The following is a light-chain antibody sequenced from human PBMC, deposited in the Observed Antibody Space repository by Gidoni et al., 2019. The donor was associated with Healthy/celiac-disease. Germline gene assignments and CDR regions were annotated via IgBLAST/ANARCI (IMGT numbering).Light chain of an antibody. V-gene: IGKV3-20*01. Sequence: EIVLTQSPGTLSLSPGERATLSCRASQSVSSSYLAWYQQKPGQAPRLLIYGASSRATGIPDRFSGSGSGTDFTLTISRLEPEDFAVYYCQQYGSSPPTFXVXTKVEIK. CDR1: QSVSSSY. CDR2: GAS. CDR3: QQYGSSPPT. J-gene: IGKJ4*01.